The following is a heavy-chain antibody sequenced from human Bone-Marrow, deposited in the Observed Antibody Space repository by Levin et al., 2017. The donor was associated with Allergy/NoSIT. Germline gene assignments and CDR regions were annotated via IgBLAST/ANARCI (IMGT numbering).Heavy chain of an antibody. CDR1: GFRFSTYW. J-gene: IGHJ4*02. D-gene: IGHD2-2*01. Sequence: SCAASGFRFSTYWMQWVRQVPGKAPVWVSRSNPDGSRRDYADSVRGRFTMTRDNGNNMMYLEMNNLRVEDTAIYYCSVEVWRAFDSCGQGTLVTVSA. V-gene: IGHV3-74*01. CDR2: SNPDGSRR. CDR3: SVEVWRAFDS.